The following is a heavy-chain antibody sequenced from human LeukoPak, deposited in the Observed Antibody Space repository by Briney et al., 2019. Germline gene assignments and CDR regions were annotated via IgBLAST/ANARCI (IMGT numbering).Heavy chain of an antibody. CDR1: GGSISSGSYY. CDR3: ARGAGYSSSWFDY. Sequence: TASETLSLTCTVSGGSISSGSYYWSWIRQPAGKGLEWIGRIYTSGSTNYNPSLKSRVTISVDTSKNQFSLKLSSVTAADTAVYYCARGAGYSSSWFDYWGQRTLVTVSS. D-gene: IGHD6-13*01. V-gene: IGHV4-61*02. CDR2: IYTSGST. J-gene: IGHJ4*02.